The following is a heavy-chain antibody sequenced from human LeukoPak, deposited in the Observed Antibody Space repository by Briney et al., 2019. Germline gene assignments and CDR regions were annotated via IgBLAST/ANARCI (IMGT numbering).Heavy chain of an antibody. CDR2: IYSGGST. D-gene: IGHD5-18*01. J-gene: IGHJ4*02. Sequence: GGSLRLSCAASGFTVSSNYMSWVRQAPGKGLEWVSVIYSGGSTYYADSVKGRFTISRDNSKNTLYLQMNSLRAEDTAVYYCARVDTAMVTREYYFDYWGQGTPVTVSS. CDR3: ARVDTAMVTREYYFDY. CDR1: GFTVSSNY. V-gene: IGHV3-66*02.